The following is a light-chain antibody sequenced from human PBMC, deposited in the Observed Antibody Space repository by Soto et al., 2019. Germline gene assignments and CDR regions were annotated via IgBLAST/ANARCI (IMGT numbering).Light chain of an antibody. CDR3: QQANSFPWT. Sequence: DLQMTPSPSSVSASVGDRVIITCRASQGINSRLAWYQQKAGRAPKLLIYSASSLLSGVPSRFSGSASGTDFTLTISSLQPEDFATYYCQQANSFPWTVGQGTKVEIK. CDR1: QGINSR. J-gene: IGKJ1*01. CDR2: SAS. V-gene: IGKV1-12*01.